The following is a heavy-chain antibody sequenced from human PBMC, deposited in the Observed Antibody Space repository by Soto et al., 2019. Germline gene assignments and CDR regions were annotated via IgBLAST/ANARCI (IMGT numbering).Heavy chain of an antibody. CDR1: GFIVSTKY. V-gene: IGHV3-66*01. J-gene: IGHJ4*02. CDR2: IYSGGST. Sequence: GGSLRLSCAASGFIVSTKYMSWVRQAPGKGLEWVSDIYSGGSTFYADSVRGRFTISRDNSKNTVNLQMSSLRAEDTAVYYCARDPWAADYWGQGALVTVSS. CDR3: ARDPWAADY. D-gene: IGHD3-16*01.